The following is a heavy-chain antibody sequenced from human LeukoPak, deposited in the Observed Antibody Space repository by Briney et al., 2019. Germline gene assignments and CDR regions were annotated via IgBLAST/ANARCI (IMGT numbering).Heavy chain of an antibody. CDR1: GYTFTTHG. J-gene: IGHJ2*01. V-gene: IGHV1-18*01. Sequence: ASVKVSCKASGYTFTTHGIAGVRQAPGQGLEWMGWISTHNGNTNYAQRLQGGVTMTTDTSTNTAYMELRSLRSDDAAVYYCARDGYFDLWGRGTLVTVSS. CDR3: ARDGYFDL. CDR2: ISTHNGNT.